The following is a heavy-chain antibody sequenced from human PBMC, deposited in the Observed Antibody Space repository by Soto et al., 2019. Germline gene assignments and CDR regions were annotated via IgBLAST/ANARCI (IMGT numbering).Heavy chain of an antibody. Sequence: QVQLVESGGGVVQPGRSLRLSCAASGFTFSSYAMHWVRQAPGKGLEWVAVISYDGSNKYYADSVKGRFTISRDNSKNTLYLQMNSLRAEDTAVYYCARGGRGFTMIVVVITLFDYWGQGTLVTVSS. D-gene: IGHD3-22*01. J-gene: IGHJ4*02. V-gene: IGHV3-30-3*01. CDR3: ARGGRGFTMIVVVITLFDY. CDR2: ISYDGSNK. CDR1: GFTFSSYA.